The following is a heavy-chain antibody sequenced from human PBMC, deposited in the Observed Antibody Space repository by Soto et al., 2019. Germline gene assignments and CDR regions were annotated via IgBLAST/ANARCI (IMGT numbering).Heavy chain of an antibody. D-gene: IGHD6-13*01. CDR1: EGTFNSYA. CDR2: IIPYYNTL. J-gene: IGHJ4*02. CDR3: ARGASRWYPYFFDS. V-gene: IGHV1-69*01. Sequence: QAQVVQSGAEVRKPGSSVKLSCKASEGTFNSYAIAWVRQAPGQGLEWMGGIIPYYNTLNYAQKFQDRVTLTADDYTNTVYMELSSLRSDDTAVYFCARGASRWYPYFFDSWAQGTLVTVSS.